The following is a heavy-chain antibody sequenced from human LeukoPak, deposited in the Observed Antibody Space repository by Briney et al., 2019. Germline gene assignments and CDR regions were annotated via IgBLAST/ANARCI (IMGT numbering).Heavy chain of an antibody. CDR3: AGGPIIVVVPAAMFDFDY. CDR2: INPSGGST. J-gene: IGHJ4*02. CDR1: GYTFTSYY. V-gene: IGHV1-46*01. Sequence: ASVKVSCKASGYTFTSYYMHWVRQAPGQGLEWMGIINPSGGSTSYAQKFQGRVTMTRDTSTSTVYMELSSLRSEDTAVYYCAGGPIIVVVPAAMFDFDYWGQGTLVTVSS. D-gene: IGHD2-2*01.